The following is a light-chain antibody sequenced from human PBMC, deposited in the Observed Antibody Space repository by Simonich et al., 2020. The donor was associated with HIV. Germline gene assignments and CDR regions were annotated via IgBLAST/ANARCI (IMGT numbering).Light chain of an antibody. CDR1: SGSIAGNY. V-gene: IGLV6-57*03. CDR3: QSYDSSNHVV. J-gene: IGLJ2*01. Sequence: NFMLTQPHSVSESPGKTVTISCTRSSGSIAGNYVLWYQQRPGSAPTAVIYDDNQRPSGGPDRFSGSINSSSNSASLTISGLKNEDEADYYCQSYDSSNHVVFGGGTKLTVL. CDR2: DDN.